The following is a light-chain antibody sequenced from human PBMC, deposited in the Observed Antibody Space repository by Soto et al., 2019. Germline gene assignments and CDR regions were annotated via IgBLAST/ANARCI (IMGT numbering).Light chain of an antibody. J-gene: IGKJ1*01. CDR2: GAS. V-gene: IGKV3D-20*02. CDR1: QSVSSRS. Sequence: SPGAVSLYKRERARLSCRASQSVSSRSLAWYQQKGGQAPRLLIYGASRRATGLPDRFSGSGSGADFTLTISRLEPEDFAVYYCPQRSNLPNPFCQGT. CDR3: PQRSNLPNP.